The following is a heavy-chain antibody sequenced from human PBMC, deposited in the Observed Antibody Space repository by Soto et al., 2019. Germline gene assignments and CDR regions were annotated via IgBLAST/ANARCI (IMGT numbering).Heavy chain of an antibody. D-gene: IGHD2-2*01. CDR1: GFTFSSYS. CDR2: ISSNGGST. J-gene: IGHJ4*02. V-gene: IGHV3-64*01. Sequence: PGGSLRLSCAASGFTFSSYSMNWVRQAPGKGLEYVSAISSNGGSTYYANSVKGRFTISRDNSKNTLYLQMGSLRAEDMAVYYCAREIVVARGASYFDYWGPGTLVTVSS. CDR3: AREIVVARGASYFDY.